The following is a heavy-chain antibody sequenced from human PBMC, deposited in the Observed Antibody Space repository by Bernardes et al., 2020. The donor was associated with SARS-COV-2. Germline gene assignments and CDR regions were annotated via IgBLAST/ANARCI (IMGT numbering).Heavy chain of an antibody. D-gene: IGHD1-26*01. CDR3: ARVIKAESYYVGWYFDL. CDR2: INHSGST. Sequence: SETLSLTCAVYGGSFSGYYWSWIRQPPGKGLEWIGEINHSGSTNYNPSLKSRVTISVDTSKNQFSLQLSSVTAADTAVYYCARVIKAESYYVGWYFDLWGRGTLVTVSS. CDR1: GGSFSGYY. J-gene: IGHJ2*01. V-gene: IGHV4-34*01.